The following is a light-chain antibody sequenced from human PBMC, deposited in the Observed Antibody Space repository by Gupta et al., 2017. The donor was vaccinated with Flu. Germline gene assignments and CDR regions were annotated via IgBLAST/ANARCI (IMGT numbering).Light chain of an antibody. CDR2: GVS. Sequence: ERVTLSCRASQSLGTNYLAWYQQKPGQAPRLLIHGVSTRATGTPDRFSGSGSGTDSTLTITRLEPEDFAVYYCQHYGSSLFTFGPGARVDIK. V-gene: IGKV3-20*01. CDR3: QHYGSSLFT. J-gene: IGKJ3*01. CDR1: QSLGTNY.